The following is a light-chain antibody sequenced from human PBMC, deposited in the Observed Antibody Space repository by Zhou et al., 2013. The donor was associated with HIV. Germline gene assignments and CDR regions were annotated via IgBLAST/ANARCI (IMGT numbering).Light chain of an antibody. J-gene: IGKJ1*01. CDR3: QQYDNSPWT. Sequence: EIVMTQSPATLSVSPGERATLSCRASQSIGINVAWYQQKLGQVPKLLIFGASARATGIPDRFSGSGSGTDFTLTISRLEPEDFAVYYCQQYDNSPWTFGQGTKVEIK. CDR2: GAS. V-gene: IGKV3D-15*02. CDR1: QSIGIN.